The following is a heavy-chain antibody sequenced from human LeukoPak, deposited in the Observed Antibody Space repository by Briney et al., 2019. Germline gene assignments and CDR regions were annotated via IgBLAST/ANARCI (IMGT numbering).Heavy chain of an antibody. CDR2: INPSGGST. D-gene: IGHD3-3*01. CDR1: GYTFTSYY. CDR3: ARVGDFWSGYYPRAWFDP. Sequence: ASVKVSCKASGYTFTSYYMHWVRQAPGQGLEWMGIINPSGGSTSYAQKFQGRVTITADESTSTAYMELSSLRSEDTAVYYCARVGDFWSGYYPRAWFDPWGQGTLVTVSS. V-gene: IGHV1-46*01. J-gene: IGHJ5*02.